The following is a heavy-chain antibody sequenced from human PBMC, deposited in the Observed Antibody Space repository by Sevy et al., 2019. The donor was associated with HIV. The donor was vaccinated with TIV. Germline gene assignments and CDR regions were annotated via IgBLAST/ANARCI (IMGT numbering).Heavy chain of an antibody. J-gene: IGHJ4*02. CDR3: TTKKDFWSGYFYFDY. CDR1: GFTFNNAW. V-gene: IGHV3-15*05. Sequence: GGSLRLSCAASGFTFNNAWMSWDRQAPGKGLEWVGRIKSKTAGGTTDDAAPVKGRFTISRDDSKNTLYLQMNSLKTDDTAVYYCTTKKDFWSGYFYFDYWGQGTLVTVSS. D-gene: IGHD3-3*01. CDR2: IKSKTAGGTT.